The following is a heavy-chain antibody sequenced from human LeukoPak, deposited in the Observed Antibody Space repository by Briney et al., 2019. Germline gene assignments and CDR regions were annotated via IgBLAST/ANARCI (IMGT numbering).Heavy chain of an antibody. CDR2: IKSDGSGE. Sequence: PGGSLRLSCAASGFRFTNYWMTWVRQAPGKGLAWVAIIKSDGSGEYYVDSVKGRFTISRDNAKNSLYLQMNSLRAEDTAFYYCAKNGGWTFDYWGQGILVTVSS. CDR3: AKNGGWTFDY. J-gene: IGHJ4*02. V-gene: IGHV3-7*03. CDR1: GFRFTNYW. D-gene: IGHD6-19*01.